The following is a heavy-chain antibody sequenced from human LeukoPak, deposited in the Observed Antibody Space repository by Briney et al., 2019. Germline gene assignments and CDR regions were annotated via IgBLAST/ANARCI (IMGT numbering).Heavy chain of an antibody. Sequence: GGSLRLSCLVSGFSFSSFGMHWVRQAPGKGLEYVSSISSNGGSTYYADSVKGRFTITRDNSKNTLYLQMSSLRPEDTAVYYCVKDKGGYYYGSGSYYTDWGQGTLVTVSS. J-gene: IGHJ4*02. V-gene: IGHV3-64D*06. D-gene: IGHD3-10*01. CDR3: VKDKGGYYYGSGSYYTD. CDR1: GFSFSSFG. CDR2: ISSNGGST.